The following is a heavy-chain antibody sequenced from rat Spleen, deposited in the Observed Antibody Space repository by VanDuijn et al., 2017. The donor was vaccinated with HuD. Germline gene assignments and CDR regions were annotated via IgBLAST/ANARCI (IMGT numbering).Heavy chain of an antibody. Sequence: EVQLVETGGGLVQPGGSLQLSCVASGFTFSGYWMYWIRQAPGEGLEWISFISPSGGSTYYRDSVKGRFTISRDNAKSTLYLQMDSLRSEDTATYYCARQQQLFPKGFAYWGQGTLVTVSS. CDR3: ARQQQLFPKGFAY. CDR2: ISPSGGST. J-gene: IGHJ3*01. CDR1: GFTFSGYW. V-gene: IGHV5-58*01. D-gene: IGHD1-2*01.